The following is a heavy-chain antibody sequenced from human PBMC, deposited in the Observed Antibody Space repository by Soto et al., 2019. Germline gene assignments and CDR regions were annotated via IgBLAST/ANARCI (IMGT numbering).Heavy chain of an antibody. V-gene: IGHV3-74*01. Sequence: EVQLVESGGGLVQPGGSLRLSCAASGFTFSNYWMHWVRQAPGKGLVWVSHIYRDGSTTTYPDSVKGRFTISRDNAKNTLHLQMNSLRAEDTAVDSWARSSWPYYVDYWGQGTLVTVSA. CDR2: IYRDGSTT. CDR3: ARSSWPYYVDY. D-gene: IGHD2-2*01. CDR1: GFTFSNYW. J-gene: IGHJ4*02.